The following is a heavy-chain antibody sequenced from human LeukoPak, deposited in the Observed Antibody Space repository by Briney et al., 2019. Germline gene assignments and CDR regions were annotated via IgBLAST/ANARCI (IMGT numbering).Heavy chain of an antibody. CDR1: GFTFGDYY. CDR2: ISSSGNSI. Sequence: GGSLRLSCAASGFTFGDYYMSWIRQAPAKGLEWVSYISSSGNSISYADSVKGRFTISRDNAKNSLFLQMNSLRAEDTAVYYCARDQVSIAGTGIDYWGQGTLVTVSS. J-gene: IGHJ4*02. V-gene: IGHV3-11*04. D-gene: IGHD6-13*01. CDR3: ARDQVSIAGTGIDY.